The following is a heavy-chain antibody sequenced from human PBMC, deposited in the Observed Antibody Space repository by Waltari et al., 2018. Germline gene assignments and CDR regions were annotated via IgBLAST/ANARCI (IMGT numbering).Heavy chain of an antibody. CDR2: IYYSGST. CDR3: ARAGMRSRYFDWLSKGSFDY. Sequence: QVQLQESGPGLVKPSETLSLTCTVSGGSISSYYWRWIRQPPGKGLEWIGYIYYSGSTNYNPSLKSGGTISVDTSKNQFSLKRSSVTAADTAVYYCARAGMRSRYFDWLSKGSFDYWGQGTLVTVSS. CDR1: GGSISSYY. D-gene: IGHD3-9*01. J-gene: IGHJ4*02. V-gene: IGHV4-59*01.